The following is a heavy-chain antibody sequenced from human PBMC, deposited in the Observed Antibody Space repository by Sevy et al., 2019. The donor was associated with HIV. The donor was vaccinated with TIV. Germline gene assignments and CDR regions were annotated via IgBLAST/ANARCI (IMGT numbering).Heavy chain of an antibody. D-gene: IGHD2-2*01. J-gene: IGHJ1*01. V-gene: IGHV4-34*01. CDR2: INHSGST. CDR3: ARGRDKVVPAANYFQH. Sequence: SETLSLTCAVYGGSFSGYYWSWIRQPPGKGLEWIGEINHSGSTNYNPSPKSRVTISVDTSKNQFSLKLSSVTAADTAVYYCARGRDKVVPAANYFQHWGQGTLVTVSS. CDR1: GGSFSGYY.